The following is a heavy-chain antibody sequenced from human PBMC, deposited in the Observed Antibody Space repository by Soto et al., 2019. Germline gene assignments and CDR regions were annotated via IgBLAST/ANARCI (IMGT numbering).Heavy chain of an antibody. CDR3: ARGQPGPENYYYYYMDV. CDR1: GFTFSNYW. J-gene: IGHJ6*03. CDR2: INGVGTYT. V-gene: IGHV3-74*01. Sequence: GGSLRLSCAASGFTFSNYWIHWVRQAPGKGPMWVSRINGVGTYTNYADSVRGRFSISRDNSKNTLYLQMGSLRAEDMAVYYCARGQPGPENYYYYYMDVWGKGTTVTVSS.